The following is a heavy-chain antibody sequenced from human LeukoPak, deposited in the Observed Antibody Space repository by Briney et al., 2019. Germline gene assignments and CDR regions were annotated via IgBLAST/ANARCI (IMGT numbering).Heavy chain of an antibody. V-gene: IGHV1-2*02. Sequence: HRASVKVSCKASGYTFTGYYMHWVRQAPGQGLEWMGWINPNSGGTNYAQKFQGRVTMTRDTSISTACMELSRLRSDDTAVYYCARVVGITVAFDIWGQGTMVTVSS. CDR1: GYTFTGYY. CDR2: INPNSGGT. CDR3: ARVVGITVAFDI. J-gene: IGHJ3*02. D-gene: IGHD2-15*01.